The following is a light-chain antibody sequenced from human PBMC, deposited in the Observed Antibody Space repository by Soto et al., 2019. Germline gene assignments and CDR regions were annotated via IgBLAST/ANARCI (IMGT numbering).Light chain of an antibody. V-gene: IGLV2-23*01. CDR1: NNDVGNYNL. CDR3: CSYAGTITYV. J-gene: IGLJ1*01. CDR2: EGS. Sequence: QSALTQPASVSGSTGQSITISCTGTNNDVGNYNLVSWYQQHPGKAPKLIIYEGSKRPSGVSNRFSGSKSGNTASLTISGLQAEDKANYYCCSYAGTITYVFGTGTKLTVL.